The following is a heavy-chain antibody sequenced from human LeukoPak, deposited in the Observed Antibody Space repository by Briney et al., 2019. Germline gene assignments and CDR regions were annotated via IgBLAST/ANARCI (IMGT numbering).Heavy chain of an antibody. J-gene: IGHJ4*02. CDR3: TKDAERGFDYSNSLQK. Sequence: GGSLRLSCAASKFTFSHYGMHWVRQAPGKGLEWVAVVFNDGSNQYYADSVKGRFTVSRDNSQNMLYLQMNSLRPEDTAVYYCTKDAERGFDYSNSLQKWGQGTLVTVSS. CDR1: KFTFSHYG. V-gene: IGHV3-33*03. D-gene: IGHD4-11*01. CDR2: VFNDGSNQ.